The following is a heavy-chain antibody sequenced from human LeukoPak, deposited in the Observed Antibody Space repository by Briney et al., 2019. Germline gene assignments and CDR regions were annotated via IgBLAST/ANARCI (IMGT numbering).Heavy chain of an antibody. CDR2: IKQDGSEK. CDR3: TRGGFVVVPAAPFDY. Sequence: GGSLRLSCAASGFTFSSYWMSWVRQAPGKGLEWVANIKQDGSEKYYVDSVKGRFTISRDNAKNSLYLQMNSLRAEDTAVYYCTRGGFVVVPAAPFDYWGQGTLVTVSS. D-gene: IGHD2-2*01. V-gene: IGHV3-7*01. J-gene: IGHJ4*02. CDR1: GFTFSSYW.